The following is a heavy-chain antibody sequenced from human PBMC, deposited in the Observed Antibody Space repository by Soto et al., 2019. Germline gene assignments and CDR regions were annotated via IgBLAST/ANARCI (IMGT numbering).Heavy chain of an antibody. V-gene: IGHV4-39*01. Sequence: SETLSLTCAVSGGSVSSSAYYWGWIRQPPGRGLEWIGSIGSTYYNPSLKSRVTISVDASINQFSLKLTSVTAADTALYYCAASLFSHGWYPSFDIWGQGTMVTVSS. CDR2: IGST. J-gene: IGHJ3*02. CDR3: AASLFSHGWYPSFDI. D-gene: IGHD6-19*01. CDR1: GGSVSSSAYY.